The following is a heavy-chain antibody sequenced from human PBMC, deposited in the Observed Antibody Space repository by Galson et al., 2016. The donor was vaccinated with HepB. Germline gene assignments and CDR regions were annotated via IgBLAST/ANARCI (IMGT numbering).Heavy chain of an antibody. CDR3: ARHWYSNYELHWFDP. D-gene: IGHD4-11*01. CDR2: IYYSGST. J-gene: IGHJ5*02. Sequence: ETLSLTCSVSGDSISNSNSYWGWIRQPPGKGLEWIGNIYYSGSTYYNPSLKSRVNISVDTSRNQFSLRLTSVTAADTALYYCARHWYSNYELHWFDPWGQGTLVTVSS. V-gene: IGHV4-39*01. CDR1: GDSISNSNSY.